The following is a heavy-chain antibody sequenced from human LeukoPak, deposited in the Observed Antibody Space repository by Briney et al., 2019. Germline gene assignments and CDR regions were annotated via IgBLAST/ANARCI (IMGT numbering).Heavy chain of an antibody. CDR1: GFTFSSYA. D-gene: IGHD1-26*01. CDR3: ARATWDPNYYYYMDV. Sequence: GGSLRLSCAASGFTFSSYAMHWVRQAPGKGLEWVAVISYDGSNKYYADSVKGRFTISRDNSKNTLYLQMNSLRAEDTAVYYCARATWDPNYYYYMDVWGKGTTVTISS. CDR2: ISYDGSNK. J-gene: IGHJ6*03. V-gene: IGHV3-30*04.